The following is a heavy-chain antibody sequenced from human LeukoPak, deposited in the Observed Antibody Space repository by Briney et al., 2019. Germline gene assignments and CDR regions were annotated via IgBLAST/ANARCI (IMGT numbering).Heavy chain of an antibody. CDR1: GYSFTSYW. CDR3: ARADWVSRGQNWFDP. D-gene: IGHD2-15*01. V-gene: IGHV5-51*01. J-gene: IGHJ5*02. CDR2: IYPGDSDT. Sequence: GESLKISCKGSGYSFTSYWIGWVRQMPGKGLEWMGIIYPGDSDTRYSPSFQGQVTISADKSINTAYLQWSSLKASDTAMYYCARADWVSRGQNWFDPWGQGTLVTVSS.